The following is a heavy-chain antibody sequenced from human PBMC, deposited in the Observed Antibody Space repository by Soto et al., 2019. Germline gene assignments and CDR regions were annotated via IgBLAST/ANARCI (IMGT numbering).Heavy chain of an antibody. J-gene: IGHJ5*02. D-gene: IGHD1-26*01. V-gene: IGHV3-23*01. CDR3: AKNQGVELVPLATVDWFDP. CDR2: ISGSGFKK. Sequence: GGSLRLSCAASGFIFENFGMSWVRQAPGKGLEWISSISGSGFKKYYADSVKGRFTISRDNSKSTLYLELNSLSAEDTAVYHCAKNQGVELVPLATVDWFDPWGQGSVVTVSS. CDR1: GFIFENFG.